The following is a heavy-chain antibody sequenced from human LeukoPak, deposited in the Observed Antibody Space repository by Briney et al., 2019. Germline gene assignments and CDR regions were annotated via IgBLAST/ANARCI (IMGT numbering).Heavy chain of an antibody. CDR1: GGSFSGYY. V-gene: IGHV4-34*01. Sequence: SETLSLTCAVYGGSFSGYYWSWIRQPPGKGLEWIGEINHSGSTNYNPSLKSRVTISVDTSKNQFSLKLSSVTAADTAVYYCARGGNGERRFGPWGRGTLVTVSS. CDR3: ARGGNGERRFGP. D-gene: IGHD3-10*01. CDR2: INHSGST. J-gene: IGHJ5*02.